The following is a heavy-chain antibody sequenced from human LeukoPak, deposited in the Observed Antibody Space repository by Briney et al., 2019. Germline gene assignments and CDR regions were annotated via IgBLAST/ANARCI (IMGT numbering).Heavy chain of an antibody. J-gene: IGHJ4*02. CDR2: IWSDGSKT. D-gene: IGHD4-11*01. CDR1: GFTFTTYG. Sequence: GGSLRLSCVASGFTFTTYGFHWVRQAPGKGLEWVSVIWSDGSKTFYADSVKGRFTISRDDSKNTLNLQMNSLRAEDTAVYYCAKNMWYQLGSNYPVDYWGQGTLVTVSS. V-gene: IGHV3-33*06. CDR3: AKNMWYQLGSNYPVDY.